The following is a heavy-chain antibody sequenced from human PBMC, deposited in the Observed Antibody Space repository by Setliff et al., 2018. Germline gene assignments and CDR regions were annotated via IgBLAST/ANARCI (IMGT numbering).Heavy chain of an antibody. Sequence: SGTLSLTCTVSDDSISSRHYYWSWIRQPAGKGLEWLGQIYTSWSTNYNPSLKSRVTISLDTSKNQFSLNLTSVTAADTAVYYCARASSGWYSAYYYYMDVWGKGTTVTVSS. J-gene: IGHJ6*03. CDR1: DDSISSRHYY. V-gene: IGHV4-61*09. D-gene: IGHD6-19*01. CDR2: IYTSWST. CDR3: ARASSGWYSAYYYYMDV.